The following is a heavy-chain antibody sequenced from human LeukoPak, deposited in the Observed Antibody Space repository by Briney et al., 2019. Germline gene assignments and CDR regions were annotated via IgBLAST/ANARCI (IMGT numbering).Heavy chain of an antibody. CDR2: IWYDGSNK. V-gene: IGHV3-33*01. J-gene: IGHJ4*02. Sequence: GRSLRLSCAAPGFTFSSYGMHWVRQAPGKGLEWVAVIWYDGSNKYYADSVKGRFTISRDNSKNTLYLQMNSLRAEDTAVYYCAREMYYYDSSGYYFDYWGQGTLVTVSS. CDR1: GFTFSSYG. CDR3: AREMYYYDSSGYYFDY. D-gene: IGHD3-22*01.